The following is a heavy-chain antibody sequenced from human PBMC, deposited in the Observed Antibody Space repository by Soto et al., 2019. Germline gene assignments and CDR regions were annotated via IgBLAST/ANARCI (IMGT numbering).Heavy chain of an antibody. CDR3: ARVSQDHGDAFDI. Sequence: ASVKVSCKASGYTFTGYYMHWVRQAPGQGLEWMGWINPNSGGTNYAQKFQDWVTMTRDTSISTAYMELSRLRSDDTAVYYCARVSQDHGDAFDIWGQGTMVTVSS. V-gene: IGHV1-2*04. J-gene: IGHJ3*02. CDR1: GYTFTGYY. CDR2: INPNSGGT.